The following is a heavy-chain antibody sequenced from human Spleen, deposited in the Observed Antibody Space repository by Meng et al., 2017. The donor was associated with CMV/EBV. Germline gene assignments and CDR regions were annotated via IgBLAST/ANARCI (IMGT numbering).Heavy chain of an antibody. CDR3: ARPYWSGYYTSGHGMDV. V-gene: IGHV3-13*01. CDR2: IGTAGDT. J-gene: IGHJ6*02. Sequence: GGSLRLSCAASGFTFSSYDMHWVRQATGKGLEWVSAIGTAGDTYYPGSVKGRFTISRENAKNSLYLQMNSLRAEDTAVYYCARPYWSGYYTSGHGMDVWGQGTTVTVS. D-gene: IGHD3-3*01. CDR1: GFTFSSYD.